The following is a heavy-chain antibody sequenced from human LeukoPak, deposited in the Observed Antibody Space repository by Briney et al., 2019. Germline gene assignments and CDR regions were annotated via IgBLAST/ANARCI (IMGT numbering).Heavy chain of an antibody. Sequence: PGGSLRLSCAGSGFTFSSYWMHWVRQAPGRGLIWVSRINSDGSSATYADSVKGRFTMSRDNAKNTLYLQMNSLKAEDTAIYYCAREGDSSGYDALDIWDQGTMVTVSS. D-gene: IGHD3-22*01. J-gene: IGHJ3*02. V-gene: IGHV3-74*01. CDR2: INSDGSSA. CDR1: GFTFSSYW. CDR3: AREGDSSGYDALDI.